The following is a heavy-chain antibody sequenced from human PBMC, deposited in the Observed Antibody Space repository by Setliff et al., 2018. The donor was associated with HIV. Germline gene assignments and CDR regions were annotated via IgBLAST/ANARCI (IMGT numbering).Heavy chain of an antibody. CDR3: AIRGSSGWYVGGYFDY. V-gene: IGHV4-59*11. CDR2: SYYSGST. J-gene: IGHJ4*02. Sequence: PSETLSLTCTVSGVSSSSHYWSWIRQPPGKGLEWIGYSYYSGSTNYNPSLKSRVTISVDTSKNQFSLKLCSVTAADTAVYYCAIRGSSGWYVGGYFDYWGQGTLVTVSS. CDR1: GVSSSSHY. D-gene: IGHD6-19*01.